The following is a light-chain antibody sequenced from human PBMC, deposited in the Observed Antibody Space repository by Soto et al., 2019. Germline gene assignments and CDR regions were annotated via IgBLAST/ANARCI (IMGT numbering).Light chain of an antibody. CDR3: QQSFRTTIT. CDR2: AAS. J-gene: IGKJ5*01. V-gene: IGKV1-39*01. CDR1: QSISTY. Sequence: IHLTQTPSPLSASVGDRFAVTCLASQSISTYLNWYQQKPGKAPKVXXYAASTLQSGVPSRFSASGSGTDFTLTISRLKNEDVATYFCQQSFRTTITFGQGTRLEIK.